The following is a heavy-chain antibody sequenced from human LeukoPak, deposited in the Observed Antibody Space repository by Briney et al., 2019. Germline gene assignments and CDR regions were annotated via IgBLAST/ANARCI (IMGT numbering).Heavy chain of an antibody. CDR3: ARGPRYNWNQLAYYYYMDV. Sequence: PSETLSLTCTVSGGSISSGSYYWSWIRQPAAKGLEWIGRIYTSGSTNYNPSLKSRVTISVDTSKNQFSLKLSSVTAADTAVYYCARGPRYNWNQLAYYYYMDVWGKGTTVTVSS. CDR1: GGSISSGSYY. D-gene: IGHD1-20*01. V-gene: IGHV4-61*02. J-gene: IGHJ6*03. CDR2: IYTSGST.